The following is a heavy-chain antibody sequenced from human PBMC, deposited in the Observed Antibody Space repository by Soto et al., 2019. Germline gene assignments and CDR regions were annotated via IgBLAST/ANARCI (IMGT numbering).Heavy chain of an antibody. CDR2: IYYSGST. CDR3: ASRTLIVAFDI. V-gene: IGHV4-39*01. J-gene: IGHJ3*02. CDR1: GGSISSSSYY. Sequence: SETLSLTCTVSGGSISSSSYYWGWIRQPPGKGLEWIGSIYYSGSTYYNPSLKSRVTISVDTSKNQFSLKLSSVTAADTAVYYCASRTLIVAFDIWAQGTMVTVSS. D-gene: IGHD2-8*01.